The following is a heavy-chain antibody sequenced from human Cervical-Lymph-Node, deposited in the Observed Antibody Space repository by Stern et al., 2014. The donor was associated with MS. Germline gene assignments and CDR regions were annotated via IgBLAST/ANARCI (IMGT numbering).Heavy chain of an antibody. Sequence: VQLEESGAEVKKPGASVKVSCKASGYTFTEFAISWVRQAPGQGLEWMGWIGTRFGNTNHAQRFQGRLTMTTDTSANTVYMELRSLRSDDTAMYYCRAGSDDFDVWGQGTMVTVSS. CDR1: GYTFTEFA. CDR2: IGTRFGNT. D-gene: IGHD6-13*01. J-gene: IGHJ3*01. V-gene: IGHV1-18*01. CDR3: RAGSDDFDV.